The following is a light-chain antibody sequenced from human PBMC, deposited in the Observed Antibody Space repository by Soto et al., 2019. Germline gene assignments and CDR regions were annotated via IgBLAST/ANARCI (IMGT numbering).Light chain of an antibody. V-gene: IGLV2-14*01. CDR2: EVS. J-gene: IGLJ3*02. CDR1: SSDVGGYNY. Sequence: QSALTQPASVSGSPGQSITISCTGTSSDVGGYNYVSWYQQHPGKAPKLMIYEVSNRPSGVSNRFSGSKSGNTASLTISGLQAEDEAEYYCSSYTSSSIRVVXGGTQLTVL. CDR3: SSYTSSSIRV.